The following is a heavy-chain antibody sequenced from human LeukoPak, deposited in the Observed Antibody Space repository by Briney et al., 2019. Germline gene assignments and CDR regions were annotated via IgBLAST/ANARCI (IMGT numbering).Heavy chain of an antibody. Sequence: GESLKISCKSSGYTFATYWITWVRQMPGKGLEWMGTIDPSDSYTNYSPSFQGHVAISAVKSISTAYLQWSSLKASDTAMYYCAILYADYPDYWGQGTLVTVSS. V-gene: IGHV5-10-1*01. CDR2: IDPSDSYT. CDR3: AILYADYPDY. D-gene: IGHD4-17*01. J-gene: IGHJ4*02. CDR1: GYTFATYW.